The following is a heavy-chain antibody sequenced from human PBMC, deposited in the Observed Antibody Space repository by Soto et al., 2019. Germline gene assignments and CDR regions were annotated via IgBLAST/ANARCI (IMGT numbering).Heavy chain of an antibody. CDR2: ISYDGSNK. V-gene: IGHV3-30-3*01. D-gene: IGHD3-22*01. CDR1: GFTFSSYA. J-gene: IGHJ4*02. CDR3: ASLGYYYDSSGYYYDPPTPFDY. Sequence: GGSLRLSCAASGFTFSSYAMHWVRQAPGKGLEWVAVISYDGSNKYYADSVKGRFTISRDNSKNTLYLQMNSLRAEDTAVYYCASLGYYYDSSGYYYDPPTPFDYWDQGTLVTVSS.